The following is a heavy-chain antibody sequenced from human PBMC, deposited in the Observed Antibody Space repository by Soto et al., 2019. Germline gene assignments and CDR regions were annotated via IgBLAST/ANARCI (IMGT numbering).Heavy chain of an antibody. J-gene: IGHJ4*02. V-gene: IGHV3-23*01. CDR3: ARVGPKKRIQQWDYFDY. CDR2: ISAGGGSP. D-gene: IGHD5-18*01. CDR1: GFIFNNYA. Sequence: GGSLRLSCAASGFIFNNYAMSWVRQAPGKGLEWVSFISAGGGSPNYADSVKGRFTISRDASKSTVYLQMNSLRPDDTAMYYCARVGPKKRIQQWDYFDYWSRGTRVTGSS.